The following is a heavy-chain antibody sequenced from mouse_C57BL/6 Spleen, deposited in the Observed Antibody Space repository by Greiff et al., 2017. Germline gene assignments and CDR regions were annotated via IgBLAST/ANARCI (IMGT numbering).Heavy chain of an antibody. Sequence: EVQLQQSGPELVKPGASVKMSCTASGFTFTDYNMHWVKQSPGKSLEWIGYINPNNGGTSYNQKFKGQATLTVNKSSSTAYMELRSLTSEDSAVYYCARLRGVGAVDYWGQGTTLTVSS. CDR3: ARLRGVGAVDY. V-gene: IGHV1-22*01. CDR1: GFTFTDYN. J-gene: IGHJ2*01. CDR2: INPNNGGT.